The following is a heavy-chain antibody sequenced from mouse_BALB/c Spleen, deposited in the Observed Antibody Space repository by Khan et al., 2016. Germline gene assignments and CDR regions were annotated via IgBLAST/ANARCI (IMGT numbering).Heavy chain of an antibody. CDR1: GYTFTNYG. CDR2: INTYTGEP. V-gene: IGHV9-3-1*01. D-gene: IGHD1-1*01. CDR3: ARYRSYYGSSKYFDV. Sequence: QIQLVQSGPELKKPGETVKISCKASGYTFTNYGMNWVKQAPGKDLKWMGWINTYTGEPTYADDFKGRFAFSLETSASTAYLQINNLRNEDTAKYFCARYRSYYGSSKYFDVWGAGTTVTVSA. J-gene: IGHJ1*01.